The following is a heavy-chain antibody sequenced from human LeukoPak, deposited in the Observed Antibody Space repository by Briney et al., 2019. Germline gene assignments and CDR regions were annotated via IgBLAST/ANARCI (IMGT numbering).Heavy chain of an antibody. J-gene: IGHJ3*02. Sequence: GRSLRLSCAASGFTFSSYAMHWVRQAPGKGLEWVAVISYDGSNKYYADSVKGRFTISRDNSKNTLYLQMNSLRAEDTAVYYCAKGAKAAAGIWAFDIWGQGTMVTVSS. CDR1: GFTFSSYA. V-gene: IGHV3-30-3*01. CDR2: ISYDGSNK. D-gene: IGHD6-13*01. CDR3: AKGAKAAAGIWAFDI.